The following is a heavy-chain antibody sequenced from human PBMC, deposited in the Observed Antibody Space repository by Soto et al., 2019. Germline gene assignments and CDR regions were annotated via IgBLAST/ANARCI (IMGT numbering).Heavy chain of an antibody. J-gene: IGHJ5*02. V-gene: IGHV4-34*01. CDR3: ARSSRRTSMVRGVNKNWFDP. CDR2: INHSGST. D-gene: IGHD3-10*01. Sequence: LSLTCAVYGGSFSGYYWSWIRQPPGKGLEWIGEINHSGSTNYNPSLKSRVTISVDTSKNQFSLKLSSVTAADTAVYYCARSSRRTSMVRGVNKNWFDPWGQGTLVTVSS. CDR1: GGSFSGYY.